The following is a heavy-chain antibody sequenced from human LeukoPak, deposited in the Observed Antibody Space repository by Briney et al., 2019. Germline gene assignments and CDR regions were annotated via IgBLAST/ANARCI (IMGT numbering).Heavy chain of an antibody. Sequence: GGSLRLSCAASGFTFSSHVMSWVRQAPGQGLEWVSLITASSTETLYGDSVRGRFTISRDNSKNTMFLQMNSLRAEDAAIYYCARAPPFYDSSGYYLFYFDYWGQGTLVTVSS. V-gene: IGHV3-23*01. CDR1: GFTFSSHV. CDR2: ITASSTET. D-gene: IGHD3-22*01. CDR3: ARAPPFYDSSGYYLFYFDY. J-gene: IGHJ4*02.